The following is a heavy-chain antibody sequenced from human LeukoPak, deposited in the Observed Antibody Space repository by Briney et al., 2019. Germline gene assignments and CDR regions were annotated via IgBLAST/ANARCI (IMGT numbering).Heavy chain of an antibody. Sequence: SETLSLTCAVYGGSFSGYYWSWIRQPPGMGLEWIGEINHSGSTNYNPSLKSRVTISVDTSKNQFSLKLSSVTAADTAVYYCARFLRGPYNWFDPWGQGTLVTVSS. CDR1: GGSFSGYY. V-gene: IGHV4-34*01. J-gene: IGHJ5*02. CDR3: ARFLRGPYNWFDP. CDR2: INHSGST. D-gene: IGHD2/OR15-2a*01.